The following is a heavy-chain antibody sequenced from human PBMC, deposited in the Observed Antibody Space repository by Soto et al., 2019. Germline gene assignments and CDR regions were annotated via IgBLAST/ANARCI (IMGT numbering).Heavy chain of an antibody. CDR2: TSSNGGST. J-gene: IGHJ4*02. Sequence: GGSLRLSCSASGFTFSSYAMHWVRQAPGKGLEYVSATSSNGGSTYYADSVKGRFTISRDNSKNTLYLQMSSLRAEDTAVYYCVKPRLNYGGVPFDYWGQGTLVTVSS. V-gene: IGHV3-64D*08. CDR3: VKPRLNYGGVPFDY. CDR1: GFTFSSYA. D-gene: IGHD4-17*01.